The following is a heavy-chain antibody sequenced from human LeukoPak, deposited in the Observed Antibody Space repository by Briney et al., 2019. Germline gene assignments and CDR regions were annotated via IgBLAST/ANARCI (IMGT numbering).Heavy chain of an antibody. V-gene: IGHV3-48*01. CDR3: AKEGYSRGYYSYYYMDV. Sequence: GGSLRPSCAASGFTFSSYSMNWVRQAPGKGLEWVSYISSSSSTIYYADSVKGRFTISRDNGKNSLYLQMNSLRAEDTAVYYCAKEGYSRGYYSYYYMDVWGKGTTVTVSS. J-gene: IGHJ6*03. CDR2: ISSSSSTI. D-gene: IGHD6-13*01. CDR1: GFTFSSYS.